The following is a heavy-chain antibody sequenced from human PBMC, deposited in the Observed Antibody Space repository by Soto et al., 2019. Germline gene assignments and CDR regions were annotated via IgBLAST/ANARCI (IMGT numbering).Heavy chain of an antibody. D-gene: IGHD5-12*01. J-gene: IGHJ6*02. CDR2: INAGNGNT. V-gene: IGHV1-3*01. CDR1: GYTFTSYA. CDR3: ARFRGKLRFNYYYGMDV. Sequence: ASVKVSCKASGYTFTSYAMHWVRQAPGQRLEWMGWINAGNGNTKYSQKFQGRVTITRDTSASTAYMELSSLRSEDTAVYYCARFRGKLRFNYYYGMDVWGQGTTVTV.